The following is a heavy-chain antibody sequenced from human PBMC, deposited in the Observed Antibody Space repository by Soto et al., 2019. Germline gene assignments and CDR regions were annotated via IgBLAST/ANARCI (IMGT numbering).Heavy chain of an antibody. J-gene: IGHJ3*02. Sequence: GGSVRLSCAASGFAFSSHPMSWVRQAPERGLEWVSGISDSGGLTYNADSVKGRFTISRDNSKNTLYLQMNSLRAEDTALYYCARRAVGSSRSFDIWGQGTMGIVS. CDR2: ISDSGGLT. D-gene: IGHD6-6*01. V-gene: IGHV3-23*01. CDR1: GFAFSSHP. CDR3: ARRAVGSSRSFDI.